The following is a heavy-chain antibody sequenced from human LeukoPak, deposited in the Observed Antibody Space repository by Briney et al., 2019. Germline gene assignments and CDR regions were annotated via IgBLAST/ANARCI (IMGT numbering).Heavy chain of an antibody. V-gene: IGHV3-53*01. J-gene: IGHJ4*02. D-gene: IGHD3-16*01. CDR2: LYSDGST. CDR3: AREENHVVITSYNLDH. Sequence: GGSLRLSCAASGLSVSTNYMSWVRQAPGKGLEWVSVLYSDGSTYYAASVKGRFTISRDNSKNTLYLQMNSLRAEDTAVYYCAREENHVVITSYNLDHWGLGTLVTVSS. CDR1: GLSVSTNY.